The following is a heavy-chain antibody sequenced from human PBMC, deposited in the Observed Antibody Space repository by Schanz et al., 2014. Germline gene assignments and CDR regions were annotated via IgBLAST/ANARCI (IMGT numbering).Heavy chain of an antibody. D-gene: IGHD6-25*01. CDR3: AREPLSGYNWFDP. J-gene: IGHJ5*02. CDR2: ISYSGST. V-gene: IGHV4-31*03. CDR1: GGSVSSGGDY. Sequence: QVQLQESGPGLVKPSQTLSLTCTVSGGSVSSGGDYWSWIRQHPGKGLEWIGFISYSGSTYYNPSLKSRVTISVDTSKNQFSLKLSSVTAADTAVYYCAREPLSGYNWFDPWGQGSLXTVSS.